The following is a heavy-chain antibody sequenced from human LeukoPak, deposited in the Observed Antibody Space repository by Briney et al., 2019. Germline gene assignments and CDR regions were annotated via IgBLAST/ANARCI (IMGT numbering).Heavy chain of an antibody. V-gene: IGHV1-69*06. D-gene: IGHD3-22*01. CDR3: ARERTSSGYYPNWFDP. CDR1: GGTFSSYA. J-gene: IGHJ5*02. Sequence: SVKVSCKASGGTFSSYAISWVRQAPGQGLEWMGGIIPIFGTANYAQKFQGRVTITADKSTSTAYMELSSLRSEDTAVYYCARERTSSGYYPNWFDPWGQGTLVTVSS. CDR2: IIPIFGTA.